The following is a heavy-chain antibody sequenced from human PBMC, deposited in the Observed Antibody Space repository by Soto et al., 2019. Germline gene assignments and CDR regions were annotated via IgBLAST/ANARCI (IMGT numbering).Heavy chain of an antibody. Sequence: ASEKVSCKASGYTFTGYYMHWVRQAPGQGLEWMGWINPNSGGTNYAQKFQGRVTMTRDTSISTAYMELSRLRSDDTALYYCARDYDFSSGHAAFDIWGQGTMVTV. V-gene: IGHV1-2*02. CDR3: ARDYDFSSGHAAFDI. J-gene: IGHJ3*02. CDR2: INPNSGGT. D-gene: IGHD3-3*01. CDR1: GYTFTGYY.